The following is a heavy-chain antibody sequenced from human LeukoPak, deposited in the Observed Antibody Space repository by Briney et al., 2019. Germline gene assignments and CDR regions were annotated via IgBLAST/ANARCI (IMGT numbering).Heavy chain of an antibody. J-gene: IGHJ6*03. Sequence: ASVKVSCKASGYTFTSYDINWVRQATGQGLEWMGWMNPNSGNTGYAQKFQGRVTITTDESTSTAYMELSSLRSEDTAVYYCARGVISLNYYYYMDVWGKGTTVTVSS. CDR2: MNPNSGNT. CDR1: GYTFTSYD. CDR3: ARGVISLNYYYYMDV. D-gene: IGHD3-10*01. V-gene: IGHV1-8*03.